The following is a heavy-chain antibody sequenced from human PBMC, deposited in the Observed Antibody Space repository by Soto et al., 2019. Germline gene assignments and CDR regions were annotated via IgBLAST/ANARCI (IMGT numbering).Heavy chain of an antibody. CDR3: AKETVEYYFDY. D-gene: IGHD3-3*01. CDR1: GFTFSIYG. Sequence: TGGSLRLSYAASGFTFSIYGMHCVRQAPGKGLEWVAVISYDGSNKYYADSVKGRFTISRDNSKNTLYLQMNSLRGEDTAVYYCAKETVEYYFDYWGQGTLVTVSS. V-gene: IGHV3-30*18. CDR2: ISYDGSNK. J-gene: IGHJ4*02.